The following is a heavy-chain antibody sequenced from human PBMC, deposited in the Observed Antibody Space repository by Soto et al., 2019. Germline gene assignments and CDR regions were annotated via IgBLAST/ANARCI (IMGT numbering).Heavy chain of an antibody. Sequence: PSGSLALACAVYGGCFCVYVWGGIRKNQGKGLEWIGEINHSGSTYYNPSLKSRIRISVDTSKNQFSLKMNSVTAADTAVYYCARDDRTPAAGAMDVWGQGTSVSVSS. J-gene: IGHJ6*01. V-gene: IGHV4-34*01. CDR1: GGCFCVYV. CDR3: ARDDRTPAAGAMDV. D-gene: IGHD2-15*01. CDR2: INHSGST.